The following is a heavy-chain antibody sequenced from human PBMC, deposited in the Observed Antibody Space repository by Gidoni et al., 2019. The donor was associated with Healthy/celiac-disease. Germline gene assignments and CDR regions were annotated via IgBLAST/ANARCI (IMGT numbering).Heavy chain of an antibody. Sequence: GVVQPGRSLRLSCAASGFTFSSYGMHWVRQAPGKGLEWVAVIWYDGSNKYYADSVKGRFTISRDNSKNTLYLQMNSLRAEDTAVYYCARRAAAATLGLDYWGQGTLVTVSS. V-gene: IGHV3-33*01. CDR3: ARRAAAATLGLDY. CDR2: IWYDGSNK. D-gene: IGHD6-13*01. J-gene: IGHJ4*02. CDR1: GFTFSSYG.